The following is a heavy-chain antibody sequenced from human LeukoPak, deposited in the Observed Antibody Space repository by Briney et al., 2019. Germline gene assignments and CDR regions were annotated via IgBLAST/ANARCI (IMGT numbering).Heavy chain of an antibody. D-gene: IGHD3-10*01. CDR3: ARFEFLAGSPHVDY. CDR1: GGSISSGSYY. V-gene: IGHV4-61*02. J-gene: IGHJ4*02. Sequence: PSETLSLTCTVSGGSISSGSYYWSWIRQPAGKGLEWIGRIYTSGSTNYNPSLKSRVTISVDTSKNQFSLKLSSVTAADTAVYYCARFEFLAGSPHVDYWGQGTLVTVSS. CDR2: IYTSGST.